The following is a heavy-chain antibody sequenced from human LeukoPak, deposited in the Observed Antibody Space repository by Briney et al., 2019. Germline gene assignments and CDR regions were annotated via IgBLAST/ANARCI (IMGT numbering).Heavy chain of an antibody. V-gene: IGHV4-59*01. CDR3: ARWDYYYYGMDV. CDR2: IYYSGST. CDR1: GGSISSYY. Sequence: SETLSLTCTVSGGSISSYYWSWIRQPPGKGLEWIGYIYYSGSTNYNPSLKSRVTISVDTSTNQFSLQLSSVTAAETAVYYCARWDYYYYGMDVWGQGTTVTVSS. J-gene: IGHJ6*02. D-gene: IGHD1-26*01.